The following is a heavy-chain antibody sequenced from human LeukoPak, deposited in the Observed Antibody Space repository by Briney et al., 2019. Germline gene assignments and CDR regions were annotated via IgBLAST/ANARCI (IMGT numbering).Heavy chain of an antibody. CDR2: IYYSGST. D-gene: IGHD5/OR15-5a*01. CDR1: GGSISSYY. V-gene: IGHV4-59*01. CDR3: ARHKASTYYGMDV. Sequence: SETLSLTCTVSGGSISSYYWSWIRQPPGKGLEWIGYIYYSGSTNYNPSLKSRVTISVDTSKNQFSLKLSSVTAADTAAYYCARHKASTYYGMDVWGQGTTVTVSS. J-gene: IGHJ6*02.